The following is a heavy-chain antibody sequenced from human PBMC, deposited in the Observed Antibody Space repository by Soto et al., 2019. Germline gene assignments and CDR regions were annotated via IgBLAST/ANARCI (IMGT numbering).Heavy chain of an antibody. V-gene: IGHV4-31*03. CDR1: GGSISSGGYY. CDR2: IYYSGST. D-gene: IGHD4-4*01. Sequence: SETLSLTCTVSGGSISSGGYYWSWIRQHPGKGLEWIGYIYYSGSTYYNPSLKSRVTISVDTSKNQFSLKLSSVTAADTAVYYCARARMSPVYSNYPNYYYYMDVWGKGTTVTVSS. CDR3: ARARMSPVYSNYPNYYYYMDV. J-gene: IGHJ6*03.